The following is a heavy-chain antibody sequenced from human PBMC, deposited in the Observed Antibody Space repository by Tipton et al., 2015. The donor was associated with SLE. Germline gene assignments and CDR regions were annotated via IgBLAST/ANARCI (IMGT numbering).Heavy chain of an antibody. CDR3: ARVSGSCWGYNYYGMDV. J-gene: IGHJ6*02. Sequence: SLRLSCAASGFTVSSNYMSWVRQAPGKGLEWVSVIYSGGSTYYADSVKGRFTISRDNSKNTLYLQMNSLRAEDTAVYYCARVSGSCWGYNYYGMDVWGQGTRVTVSS. CDR1: GFTVSSNY. CDR2: IYSGGST. V-gene: IGHV3-53*01. D-gene: IGHD1-26*01.